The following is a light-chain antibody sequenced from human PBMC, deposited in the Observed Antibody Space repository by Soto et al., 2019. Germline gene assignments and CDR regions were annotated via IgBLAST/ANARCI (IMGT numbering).Light chain of an antibody. CDR3: QQYNSYPWT. J-gene: IGKJ1*01. CDR1: QSVNSW. V-gene: IGKV1-5*03. CDR2: KAS. Sequence: DIQMTQSPSTLSASVGDRVTIPCRASQSVNSWLAWYQQKPGKAPILLIYKASSLESGVPSRFSGSGSGTEFTLTISSLQPDDFETYYCQQYNSYPWTFGQGTKVEIK.